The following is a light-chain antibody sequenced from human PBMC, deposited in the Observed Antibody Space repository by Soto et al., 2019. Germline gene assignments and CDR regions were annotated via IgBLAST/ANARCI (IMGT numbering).Light chain of an antibody. J-gene: IGKJ4*01. V-gene: IGKV3-20*01. Sequence: EIVLTQSPGTLSLSPGERATLSCRASQSVSSSYLAWYQQKPGQAPRLLIYGASSRATGIPDRFSGSGSGRDFSLTISGLESEDFAVYYCQHYGSSPLTFGGGTKVEIK. CDR1: QSVSSSY. CDR3: QHYGSSPLT. CDR2: GAS.